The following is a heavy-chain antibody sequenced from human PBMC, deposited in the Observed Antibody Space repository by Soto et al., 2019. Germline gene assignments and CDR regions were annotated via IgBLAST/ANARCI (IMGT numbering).Heavy chain of an antibody. Sequence: GGSLRLSCAASGFTFSGYGMHWVRQAPGKGLEWVAITRHDGSNTYYADSVRGRFTISRDNSKKTLYLQMDSLRAEDTAVYYCARDGVGATTFFGYFDYWGQGTLVTVCS. CDR3: ARDGVGATTFFGYFDY. CDR1: GFTFSGYG. CDR2: TRHDGSNT. V-gene: IGHV3-30*02. D-gene: IGHD1-26*01. J-gene: IGHJ4*02.